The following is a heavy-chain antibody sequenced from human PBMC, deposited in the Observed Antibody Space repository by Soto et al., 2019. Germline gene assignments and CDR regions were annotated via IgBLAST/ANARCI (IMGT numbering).Heavy chain of an antibody. CDR2: MNAYNGNT. CDR1: GYTFTSYG. J-gene: IGHJ3*02. D-gene: IGHD6-13*01. V-gene: IGHV1-8*02. CDR3: ARGLAAAEDAFDI. Sequence: GASVKVSCKASGYTFTSYGISWVRQAPGQGLEWMGWMNAYNGNTGYAQKLQGRVTMTRNTSISTAYMELSSLRSEDTAVYYCARGLAAAEDAFDIWGQGTMVTVSS.